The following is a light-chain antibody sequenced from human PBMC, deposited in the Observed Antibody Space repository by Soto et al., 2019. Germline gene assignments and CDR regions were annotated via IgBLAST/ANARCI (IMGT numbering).Light chain of an antibody. V-gene: IGLV2-14*01. CDR1: SSDVGSYNY. CDR3: SSYTDSSTL. J-gene: IGLJ1*01. CDR2: GVS. Sequence: QSVLTQPASVSGSPGQSITISCTGTSSDVGSYNYVSWYQQHPGKAPKLMIYGVSDRPSGISSRFSGSKSGNTASLTISGLQTEDEADDYCSSYTDSSTLFGTGTKLTVL.